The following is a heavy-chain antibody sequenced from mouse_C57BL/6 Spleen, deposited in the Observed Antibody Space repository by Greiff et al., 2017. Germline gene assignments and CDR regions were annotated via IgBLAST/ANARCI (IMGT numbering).Heavy chain of an antibody. CDR2: IDPSDSYT. CDR1: GYTFTSYW. V-gene: IGHV1-50*01. J-gene: IGHJ4*01. Sequence: VKLQQPGAELVKPGASVKLSCKASGYTFTSYWMQWVKQRPGQGLEWIGEIDPSDSYTNYNQKFKGKATLTVDTSSSTAYMQLSSLTSEDSAVYYCARRGDFAMDYWGQGTSVTVSS. CDR3: ARRGDFAMDY.